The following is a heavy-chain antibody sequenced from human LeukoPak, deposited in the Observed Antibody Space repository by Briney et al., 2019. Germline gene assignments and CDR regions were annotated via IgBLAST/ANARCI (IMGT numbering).Heavy chain of an antibody. CDR1: GGTFSSYA. V-gene: IGHV1-69*13. D-gene: IGHD3-22*01. Sequence: GGSVKVSCKASGGTFSSYAISWVRQAPGQGREWMGGIIPIFGTAKYAQKFQGRVTITADESTSTAYMELSSLRSEDTAVYYCARGDSSGYLGYFDYWGQGTLVTVSS. CDR2: IIPIFGTA. J-gene: IGHJ4*02. CDR3: ARGDSSGYLGYFDY.